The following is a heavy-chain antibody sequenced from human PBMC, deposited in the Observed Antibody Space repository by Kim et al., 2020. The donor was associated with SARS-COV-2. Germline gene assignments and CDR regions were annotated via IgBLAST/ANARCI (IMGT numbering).Heavy chain of an antibody. V-gene: IGHV3-15*01. CDR1: GFTFSNAW. CDR2: IRSKTDGETV. D-gene: IGHD2-2*02. Sequence: GGSLRLSCVVSGFTFSNAWMDWVRQAPGKGQEWVGRIRSKTDGETVEYAPPVKGRFTISRDDTKNTMYLQMNSLKSEDTAVYYCTQGIGYSMNVWGQGTTVTVSS. J-gene: IGHJ6*02. CDR3: TQGIGYSMNV.